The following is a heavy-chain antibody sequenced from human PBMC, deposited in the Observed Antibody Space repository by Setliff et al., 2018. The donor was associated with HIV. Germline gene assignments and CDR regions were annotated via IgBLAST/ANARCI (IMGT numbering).Heavy chain of an antibody. Sequence: GGSLRLSCEVSAFTFSTFAMHWVRQAPGKGPEWVGVISNDGSDQRYAESVKGRFTISRDNSKNTLYLQMDSLGPEDTAIYYCARAWAMQQLVPGYWGQGTLVTVSS. CDR3: ARAWAMQQLVPGY. J-gene: IGHJ4*02. CDR1: AFTFSTFA. D-gene: IGHD6-6*01. V-gene: IGHV3-30*08. CDR2: ISNDGSDQ.